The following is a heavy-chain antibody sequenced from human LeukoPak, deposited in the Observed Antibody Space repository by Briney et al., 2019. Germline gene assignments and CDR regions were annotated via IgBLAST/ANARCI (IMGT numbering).Heavy chain of an antibody. Sequence: GGSLRLSCAASGFTFDDYTIHWVRQAPGKGLEWVSLISWDGSKTFYADSVKGRFTISRDNSKNALYLQMNSLRNEDTALYYCAKDMATDLDVDTAIDIRGQGTMVTVSS. CDR3: AKDMATDLDVDTAIDI. J-gene: IGHJ3*02. V-gene: IGHV3-43*01. CDR2: ISWDGSKT. D-gene: IGHD5-18*01. CDR1: GFTFDDYT.